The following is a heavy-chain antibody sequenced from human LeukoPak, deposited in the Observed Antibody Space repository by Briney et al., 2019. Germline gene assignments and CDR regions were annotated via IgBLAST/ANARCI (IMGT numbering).Heavy chain of an antibody. CDR1: GGSFSGYY. CDR2: INHSGST. CDR3: ASGGYMIDY. V-gene: IGHV4-34*01. Sequence: SETLSLTCAVYGGSFSGYYWSWIRQPPGKGLEWIGEINHSGSTNYNPSLKSRVTISVDTSKNQFSLKLSSVTAADTAVYYCASGGYMIDYWGQGTLVTVSS. D-gene: IGHD5-18*01. J-gene: IGHJ4*02.